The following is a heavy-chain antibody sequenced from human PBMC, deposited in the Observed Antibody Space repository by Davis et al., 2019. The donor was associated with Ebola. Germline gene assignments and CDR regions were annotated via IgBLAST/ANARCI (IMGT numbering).Heavy chain of an antibody. V-gene: IGHV4-34*01. CDR3: ARAIGGNSGWFDP. D-gene: IGHD4-23*01. CDR1: GGSFSGYY. CDR2: INHSGST. J-gene: IGHJ5*02. Sequence: MPSETLSLTCAVYGGSFSGYYWSWIRQPPRKGLEWLGEINHSGSTNYNPSLKSRVTISVDTSKNQFSLKLSSVTAADTAVYYCARAIGGNSGWFDPWGQGTLVTVSS.